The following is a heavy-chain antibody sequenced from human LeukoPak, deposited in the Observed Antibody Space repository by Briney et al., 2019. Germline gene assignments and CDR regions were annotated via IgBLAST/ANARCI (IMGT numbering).Heavy chain of an antibody. V-gene: IGHV4-31*03. CDR1: GGSISSGGYY. CDR3: ARVLRGIAVAAYYFDY. Sequence: KPSQTLSLTCTVSGGSISSGGYYWSWIRQHPGKGLERFGYIYYSGSTYYNPSLKSRVTISVDTSKNQLSLKLSSVTAADTAVYYCARVLRGIAVAAYYFDYWGQGTLVTVSS. D-gene: IGHD6-19*01. J-gene: IGHJ4*02. CDR2: IYYSGST.